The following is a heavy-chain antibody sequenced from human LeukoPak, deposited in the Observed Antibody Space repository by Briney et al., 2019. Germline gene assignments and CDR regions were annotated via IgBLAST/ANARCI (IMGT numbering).Heavy chain of an antibody. CDR1: GYTLTELS. Sequence: ASVKVSCKVSGYTLTELSMHWVRQAPGKGLAWMGGFDPEDGETIYAQKFQGRVTMTEDTSTDTAYMELSSLRSEDTAVYYCATLGSGSSYFDYWGQGTLVTVSS. V-gene: IGHV1-24*01. J-gene: IGHJ4*02. CDR2: FDPEDGET. D-gene: IGHD1-26*01. CDR3: ATLGSGSSYFDY.